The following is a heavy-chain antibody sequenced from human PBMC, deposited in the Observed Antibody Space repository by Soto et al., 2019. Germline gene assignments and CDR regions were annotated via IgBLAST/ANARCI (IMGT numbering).Heavy chain of an antibody. V-gene: IGHV1-69*12. CDR2: IIPKFGTT. CDR1: GGTFSSYV. CDR3: ARGRDDRFGRYYSGLDV. D-gene: IGHD3-10*01. Sequence: QVQLVQSGAEVKKPGTSVKVSCKGSGGTFSSYVISWVRQAPGQGLEWMGGIIPKFGTTKYAQKFQGRVTLTAEESTIIVYMELSTLRSEDTAVYYCARGRDDRFGRYYSGLDVWGQGTTVTVS. J-gene: IGHJ6*02.